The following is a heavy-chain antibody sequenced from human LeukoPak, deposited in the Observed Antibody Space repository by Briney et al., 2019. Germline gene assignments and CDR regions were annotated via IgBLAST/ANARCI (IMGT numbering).Heavy chain of an antibody. J-gene: IGHJ4*02. CDR2: ISYDGSNK. V-gene: IGHV3-30*18. Sequence: AGGSLRLSCAASGFTFSSYGMHWVRQAPGKGLEWVAVISYDGSNKYYADSVKGRFTISRDNSKNTLYLQMNSLRAEDTAVYYCAKSIVGATGIDYWDQGTLVTVSS. CDR1: GFTFSSYG. CDR3: AKSIVGATGIDY. D-gene: IGHD1-26*01.